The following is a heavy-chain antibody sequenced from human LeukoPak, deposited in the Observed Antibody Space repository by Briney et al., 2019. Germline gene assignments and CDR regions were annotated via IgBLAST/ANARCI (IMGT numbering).Heavy chain of an antibody. J-gene: IGHJ4*02. V-gene: IGHV3-7*01. CDR1: GFPFSSYW. D-gene: IGHD3-16*01. CDR2: IKQDGSKK. Sequence: GGSLRLSCVASGFPFSSYWMTWVRQAPGKGLEWVANIKQDGSKKSYVDSVKGRFTISRDNAKNSLYLQMNSLRAEDTALYYCAKDRPNWAIDGWGQGTQVTVSS. CDR3: AKDRPNWAIDG.